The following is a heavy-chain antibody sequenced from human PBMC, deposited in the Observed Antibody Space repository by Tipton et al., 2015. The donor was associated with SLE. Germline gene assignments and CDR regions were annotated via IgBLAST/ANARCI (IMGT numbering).Heavy chain of an antibody. CDR3: ARHGGGSGAFDI. V-gene: IGHV4-4*09. CDR2: IYTSGST. J-gene: IGHJ3*02. CDR1: GGSITGHY. Sequence: TLSLTCTVSGGSITGHYWNWIRQPPGKGLEWIGYIYTSGSTNYETSLKSRVTISVDTSKNQFSLKLSSVTAADTAVYYCARHGGGSGAFDIWGQGTMVSVSS. D-gene: IGHD3-16*01.